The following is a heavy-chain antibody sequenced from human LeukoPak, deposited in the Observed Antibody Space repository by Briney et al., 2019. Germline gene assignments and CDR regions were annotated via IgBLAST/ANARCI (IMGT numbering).Heavy chain of an antibody. Sequence: SCKASGYTFTGYYMHWVRQAPGKGLEWVANIKQDGSEKYYVDSVKGRFTISRDNAKNSLYLQMNSLRAEDTAVYYCARSIVAAADLYYYGMDVWGQGTTVTVSS. CDR1: GYTFTGYY. CDR3: ARSIVAAADLYYYGMDV. J-gene: IGHJ6*02. D-gene: IGHD6-13*01. V-gene: IGHV3-7*01. CDR2: IKQDGSEK.